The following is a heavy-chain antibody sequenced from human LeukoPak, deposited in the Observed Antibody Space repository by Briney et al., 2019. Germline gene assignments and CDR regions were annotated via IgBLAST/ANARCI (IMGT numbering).Heavy chain of an antibody. CDR1: GYTFTSYA. CDR3: ARAGETDHGMDV. CDR2: INPSGGST. J-gene: IGHJ6*02. V-gene: IGHV1-46*01. Sequence: ASVKVSCKASGYTFTSYAIHWVRQAPGQGLEWMGIINPSGGSTSYAQKFQGRVTMTRDTSTSTVYMELSSLRSEDTAVYYCARAGETDHGMDVWGQGTTVTVSS. D-gene: IGHD3-10*01.